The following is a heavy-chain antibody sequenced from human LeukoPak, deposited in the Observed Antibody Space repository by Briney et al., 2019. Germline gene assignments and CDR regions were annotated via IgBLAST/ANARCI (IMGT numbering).Heavy chain of an antibody. CDR2: ISGSGGSA. CDR1: GFTFSSYA. J-gene: IGHJ4*02. Sequence: GGSLRLSCAASGFTFSSYAMSRVRQAPGKGLEWVSAISGSGGSAYYADSVKGRFTISRDNSKNTLYLQMNSLRAEDTAVYYCAKETLAVTSYFDYWGQGTLVTVSS. V-gene: IGHV3-23*01. D-gene: IGHD4-17*01. CDR3: AKETLAVTSYFDY.